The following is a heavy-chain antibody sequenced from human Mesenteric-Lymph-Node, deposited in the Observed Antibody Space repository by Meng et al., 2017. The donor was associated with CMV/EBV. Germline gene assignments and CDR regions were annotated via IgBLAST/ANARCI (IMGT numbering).Heavy chain of an antibody. J-gene: IGHJ5*02. Sequence: GGSLRLSCADSGFTVSGSYISWVRQAPRNGLEWVSTIYSGGSTYYAGPVKGRFTISRDISKNTLFLQMNSLRVEDTAVYYCALGGDYGLSWGQGTLVTVSS. CDR1: GFTVSGSY. CDR2: IYSGGST. D-gene: IGHD4-17*01. V-gene: IGHV3-53*01. CDR3: ALGGDYGLS.